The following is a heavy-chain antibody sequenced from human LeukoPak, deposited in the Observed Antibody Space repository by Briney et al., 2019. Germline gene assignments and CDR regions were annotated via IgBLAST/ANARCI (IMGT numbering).Heavy chain of an antibody. CDR3: ERYVRYCSSTSCYGVLGYYYYGMDV. J-gene: IGHJ6*02. V-gene: IGHV4-34*01. CDR2: INHSGST. Sequence: SETLSLTCAVYGGSFSGYYWSWIRQPPGKGLEWIGEINHSGSTNYNPSLKSRVTISVDTSKNQFSLKLSSVTAADTAVYYCERYVRYCSSTSCYGVLGYYYYGMDVWGQGITVTVSS. D-gene: IGHD2-2*01. CDR1: GGSFSGYY.